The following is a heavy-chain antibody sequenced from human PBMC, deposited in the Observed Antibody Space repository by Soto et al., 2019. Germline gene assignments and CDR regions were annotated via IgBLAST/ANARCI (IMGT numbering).Heavy chain of an antibody. CDR3: ARGANYYDRSGYCGY. CDR1: GFTFSSYG. Sequence: EVHLVESGGGLVKPGGSLRLSCAASGFTFSSYGMNWVRQAPGKGLEWVSSISPSSTYIYYADSLKGRFTISRDNAKNSLYLQMNSLRAEDTAVYYCARGANYYDRSGYCGYWGQGTLVTVSS. D-gene: IGHD3-22*01. V-gene: IGHV3-21*01. J-gene: IGHJ4*02. CDR2: ISPSSTYI.